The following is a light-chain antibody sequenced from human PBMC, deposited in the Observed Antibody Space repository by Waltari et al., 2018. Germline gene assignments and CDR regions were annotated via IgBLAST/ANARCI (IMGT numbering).Light chain of an antibody. CDR1: QSVSSN. Sequence: EVVMTQSPATLSVSPGDRATLSCRASQSVSSNLAWYQQKPGQAPRLLVHGATTRATGIPARFSGSGSGTEFTLTISSLQSEDFAVYYCQQYNNWLLLTFGGGTKVVIK. CDR2: GAT. CDR3: QQYNNWLLLT. V-gene: IGKV3-15*01. J-gene: IGKJ4*01.